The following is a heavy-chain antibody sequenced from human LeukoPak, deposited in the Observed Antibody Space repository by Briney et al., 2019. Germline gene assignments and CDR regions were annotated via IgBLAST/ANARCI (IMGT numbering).Heavy chain of an antibody. J-gene: IGHJ4*02. Sequence: SQTLSLTCAISGDSVSSNSAAWNWIRQSPSRGLEWLGRTYYRSKWYNDYAVSVKSRITINPDTSKNQFSLQLNSVTPEDTAVYYCARDQFGGGKGSGYYYFDYWGQGTLVTVSS. CDR2: TYYRSKWYN. V-gene: IGHV6-1*01. CDR1: GDSVSSNSAA. CDR3: ARDQFGGGKGSGYYYFDY. D-gene: IGHD3-22*01.